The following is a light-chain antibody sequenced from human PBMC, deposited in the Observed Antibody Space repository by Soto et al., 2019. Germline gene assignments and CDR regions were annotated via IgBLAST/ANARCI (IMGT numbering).Light chain of an antibody. Sequence: QSALTQPASVSGSPGQSITISCTGTRSDIGGYNYVSWYQHHPGKAPKLMIYEVSNRPSGVSNRFSGAKSGNTASLTISGLQAEDEAVYYCTSYTSNNTPVFGNGTKLTVL. CDR1: RSDIGGYNY. J-gene: IGLJ1*01. CDR2: EVS. V-gene: IGLV2-14*01. CDR3: TSYTSNNTPV.